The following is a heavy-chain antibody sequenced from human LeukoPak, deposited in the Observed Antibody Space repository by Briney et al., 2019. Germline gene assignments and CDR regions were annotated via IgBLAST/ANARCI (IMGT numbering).Heavy chain of an antibody. CDR3: ARGAYGSGSSYNYYGMDV. Sequence: GESLKISCEGSGYSFGNRWIGCVRQMPGKGLEWMGIIYPDDSDTIYKPSFEGQVTISADTSISTAYLRWSSLKASDTAMYYCARGAYGSGSSYNYYGMDVWGQGTTVTVSS. D-gene: IGHD3-10*01. J-gene: IGHJ6*02. CDR1: GYSFGNRW. V-gene: IGHV5-51*01. CDR2: IYPDDSDT.